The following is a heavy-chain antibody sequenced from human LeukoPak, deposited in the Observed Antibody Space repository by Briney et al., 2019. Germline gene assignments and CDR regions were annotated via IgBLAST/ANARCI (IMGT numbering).Heavy chain of an antibody. CDR3: AKDVTLGIVVVITTQNDAFDI. V-gene: IGHV3-23*01. CDR2: ISGSGGST. CDR1: GFTFSSYA. J-gene: IGHJ3*02. Sequence: GGSLRLSCAASGFTFSSYAMSWVRQAPGKGLEWVSAISGSGGSTYYADSVKGRFTISRDNSKNTLYLQMNSLRAEDTAVYYCAKDVTLGIVVVITTQNDAFDIWGQGTMVTVSS. D-gene: IGHD3-22*01.